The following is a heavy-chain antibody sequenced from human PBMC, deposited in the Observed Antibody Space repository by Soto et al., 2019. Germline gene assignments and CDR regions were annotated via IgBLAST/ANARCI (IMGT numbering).Heavy chain of an antibody. CDR1: GGSISSYY. V-gene: IGHV4-59*01. Sequence: QVQLQESGPGLVKPSETLSLTCTVSGGSISSYYWSWIRQPPGKGLEWIGYIYYSGSTNYNPSLKSRVTISVDTSKNHFSLKLSSVTAADTAVYYCARGDVGVEWSLMGGWFDPWGQGTLVTVSS. J-gene: IGHJ5*02. D-gene: IGHD3-3*01. CDR3: ARGDVGVEWSLMGGWFDP. CDR2: IYYSGST.